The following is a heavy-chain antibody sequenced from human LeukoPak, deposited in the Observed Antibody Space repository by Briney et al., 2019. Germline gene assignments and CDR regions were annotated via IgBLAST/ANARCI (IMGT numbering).Heavy chain of an antibody. CDR3: ATDQEAVPAGDH. V-gene: IGHV3-7*01. D-gene: IGHD6-19*01. CDR2: IRQDGSFK. Sequence: GGSLRLSCSGSGFTFSNYDMSWVRQAPGKGLEWVANIRQDGSFKNYVDSVKGRFTISRDNTKNSLFLQMNSLRVDDTAVYYCATDQEAVPAGDHWGQGTLVIVSS. CDR1: GFTFSNYD. J-gene: IGHJ4*02.